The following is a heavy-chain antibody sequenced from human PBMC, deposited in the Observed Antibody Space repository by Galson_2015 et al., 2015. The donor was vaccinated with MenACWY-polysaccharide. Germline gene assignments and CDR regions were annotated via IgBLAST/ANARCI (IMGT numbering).Heavy chain of an antibody. CDR1: GFTSRNYG. CDR3: ASGRAPNGDASLTYFDY. Sequence: SLRLSCAASGFTSRNYGMHWVRQAPGKGLEWVAIIYYDGSDKYYADSVKGRFTISRDNSRNTLYLQMNSLRVEDTAIYYCASGRAPNGDASLTYFDYWGQGTLVTVSS. CDR2: IYYDGSDK. D-gene: IGHD2-21*02. V-gene: IGHV3-33*01. J-gene: IGHJ4*02.